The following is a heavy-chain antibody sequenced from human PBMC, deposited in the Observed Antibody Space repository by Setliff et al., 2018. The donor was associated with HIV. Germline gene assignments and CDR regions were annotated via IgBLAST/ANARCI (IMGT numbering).Heavy chain of an antibody. CDR2: MNPNSGNR. V-gene: IGHV1-8*03. Sequence: ASVKVSCKTSGYTFTSYDINWVRQATGQGLEWMGWMNPNSGNRGYAQKFQGRVTISRNTSISTAYMGLSGLRSEDTAVYYCARGRGRYYDSRSYLDYWGQGTLVTVSS. CDR3: ARGRGRYYDSRSYLDY. CDR1: GYTFTSYD. J-gene: IGHJ4*02. D-gene: IGHD3-22*01.